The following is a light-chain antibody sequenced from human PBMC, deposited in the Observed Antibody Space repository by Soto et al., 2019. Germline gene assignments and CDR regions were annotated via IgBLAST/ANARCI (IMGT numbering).Light chain of an antibody. CDR2: AAS. J-gene: IGKJ4*01. CDR3: QKYNSAPLT. CDR1: QCISNY. Sequence: DIQMTQSPASLSASVGDRVTITCRASQCISNYLAWYQQKRGNVPKLLIYAASTLQSGVQSRFSGSGSGTDFTLTISALQPEDVATYYCQKYNSAPLTFGRGTKVEIK. V-gene: IGKV1-27*01.